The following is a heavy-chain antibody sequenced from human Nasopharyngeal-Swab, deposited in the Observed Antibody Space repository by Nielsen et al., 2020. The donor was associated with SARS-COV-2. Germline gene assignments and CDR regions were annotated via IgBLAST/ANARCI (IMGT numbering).Heavy chain of an antibody. D-gene: IGHD3-3*02. J-gene: IGHJ5*02. CDR3: ARERPEHYFDL. V-gene: IGHV1-3*01. Sequence: VRQAPGQSLEWMGWINGDTGNTKYPEKFQGRVTSTRDRSTKTAYMELRSLRSEDTAVYYCARERPEHYFDLWGPGTLVTVSS. CDR2: INGDTGNT.